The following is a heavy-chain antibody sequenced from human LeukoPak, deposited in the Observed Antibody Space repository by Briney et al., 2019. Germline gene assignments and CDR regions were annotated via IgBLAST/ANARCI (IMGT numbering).Heavy chain of an antibody. J-gene: IGHJ4*02. CDR3: AKGGRGNGEVY. CDR2: IKQDGSEK. CDR1: GFTFSSYW. D-gene: IGHD2-8*01. Sequence: GGSLRLSCAVSGFTFSSYWMNWVCQAPGKGLEWVANIKQDGSEKNYVDSVKGRFTISRDNAKSSLFLQMNDLRAEDTAVYYCAKGGRGNGEVYWGQGTLVTVSS. V-gene: IGHV3-7*01.